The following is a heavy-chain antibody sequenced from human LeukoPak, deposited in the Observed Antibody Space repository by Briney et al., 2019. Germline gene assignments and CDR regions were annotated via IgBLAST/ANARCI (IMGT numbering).Heavy chain of an antibody. V-gene: IGHV1-18*01. D-gene: IGHD6-13*01. CDR2: ISAYNGNT. CDR3: ARAGAAAFYYFDY. Sequence: ASVKVSCKASGYTFTSYGISWVRQAPGQGLEWMGWISAYNGNTKYAQKLQGRVTMTTDTSTSTAHMELRSLRSDDTAVYYCARAGAAAFYYFDYWGQGTLVTVSS. J-gene: IGHJ4*02. CDR1: GYTFTSYG.